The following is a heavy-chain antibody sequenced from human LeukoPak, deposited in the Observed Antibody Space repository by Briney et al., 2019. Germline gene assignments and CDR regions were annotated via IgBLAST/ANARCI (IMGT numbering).Heavy chain of an antibody. CDR2: IYSGGST. J-gene: IGHJ4*02. D-gene: IGHD3-10*01. V-gene: IGHV3-53*01. CDR1: GFTVSSNY. Sequence: PGGSLRLSCAASGFTVSSNYMSWVRQAPGKGLEWVSVIYSGGSTYYADSVKGRFTISRDNSKNTLYLQMSSLRAEDTAVYYCARDSNSYGSGATIDYWGQGTLVTVSS. CDR3: ARDSNSYGSGATIDY.